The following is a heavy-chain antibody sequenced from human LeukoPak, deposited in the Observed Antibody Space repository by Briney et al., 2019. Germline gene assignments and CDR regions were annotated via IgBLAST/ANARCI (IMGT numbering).Heavy chain of an antibody. CDR3: ASSIAAAGNDY. V-gene: IGHV4-4*07. D-gene: IGHD6-13*01. Sequence: PSETLSLTCTVSGGSISSYYWSWIRQPAGKGLEWIGRIYTSGSTNYNPSLRSRVTISVDTSKNQFSLKLSSVTAADTAVYYCASSIAAAGNDYWGQGTLVTVSS. J-gene: IGHJ4*02. CDR2: IYTSGST. CDR1: GGSISSYY.